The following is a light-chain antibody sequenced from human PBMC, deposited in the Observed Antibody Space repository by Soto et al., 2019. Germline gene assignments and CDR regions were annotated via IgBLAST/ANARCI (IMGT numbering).Light chain of an antibody. Sequence: EIEMTQSPATLSLAPGERVTLSCRASESVSTNLAWYQQKAGQAPRLLIYGASTRATGIPARFSGGGSGTDFTLTISSLEPEDFAVYYCQQRNDWRRGTFGQGTRLEIK. CDR2: GAS. V-gene: IGKV3-15*01. CDR3: QQRNDWRRGT. CDR1: ESVSTN. J-gene: IGKJ5*01.